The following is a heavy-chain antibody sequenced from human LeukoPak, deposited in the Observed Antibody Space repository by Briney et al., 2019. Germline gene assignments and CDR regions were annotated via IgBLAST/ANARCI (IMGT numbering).Heavy chain of an antibody. CDR3: ASSPYYDFWSGIPGYFAY. V-gene: IGHV1-69*01. D-gene: IGHD3-3*01. Sequence: GSSVKVSCKASGGTFSSYAISWVRQAPGQGLEWMGGIIPIFGTANYAQKFQGRVTITADESTSTAYMELSSLRSEDTAVYYCASSPYYDFWSGIPGYFAYWGQGTLVTVSS. CDR1: GGTFSSYA. J-gene: IGHJ4*02. CDR2: IIPIFGTA.